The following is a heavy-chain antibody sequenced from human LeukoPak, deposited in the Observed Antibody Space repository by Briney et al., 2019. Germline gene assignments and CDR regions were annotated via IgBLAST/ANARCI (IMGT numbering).Heavy chain of an antibody. CDR1: GGSFSGYH. CDR2: INHSGST. V-gene: IGHV4-34*01. J-gene: IGHJ6*02. Sequence: PSETLSLTCGVYGGSFSGYHWNWIRQPPGEGLEWIGEINHSGSTNYNPSLKSRVTISVDTSKKQFSLRLSSVTAADTAVYYCARLPRVLRYFDWLPFGLYGMDVWGQGTTVTVSS. D-gene: IGHD3-9*01. CDR3: ARLPRVLRYFDWLPFGLYGMDV.